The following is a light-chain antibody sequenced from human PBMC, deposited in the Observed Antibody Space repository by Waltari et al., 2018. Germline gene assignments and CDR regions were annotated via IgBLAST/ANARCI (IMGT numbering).Light chain of an antibody. CDR3: QQYDISPLT. V-gene: IGKV3-20*01. CDR1: QTVRTTY. CDR2: GAS. J-gene: IGKJ4*01. Sequence: IVLTQSPGTLSLSPGERATLSCRASQTVRTTYLAWYQQKHGQAPTLLIYGASSRATGIPDRFSGSGSGTDFSLTISSLEPEDFAVYYCQQYDISPLTFGGGTKVEIK.